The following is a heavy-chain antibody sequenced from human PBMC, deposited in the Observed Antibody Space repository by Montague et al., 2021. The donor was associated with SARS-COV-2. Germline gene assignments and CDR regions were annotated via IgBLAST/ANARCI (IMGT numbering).Heavy chain of an antibody. CDR2: IYYSGST. CDR1: GGSISSSSYY. Sequence: SETLSLTCTVSGGSISSSSYYWGWIRQPPGKGLEWIGSIYYSGSTYYNPSLKSRVTISVDTSKNQFSLKLSSVTAADTAVYYCARVGRQQLVRLSGMDVWGQGPTVTVPS. D-gene: IGHD6-13*01. CDR3: ARVGRQQLVRLSGMDV. J-gene: IGHJ6*02. V-gene: IGHV4-39*07.